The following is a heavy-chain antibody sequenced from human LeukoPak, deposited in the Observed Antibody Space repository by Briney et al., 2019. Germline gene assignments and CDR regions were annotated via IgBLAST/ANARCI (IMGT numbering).Heavy chain of an antibody. V-gene: IGHV4-30-2*01. CDR1: GGSIITGGYS. Sequence: PSETLSLTCAVSGGSIITGGYSWNWIRPPPGRGLEWIGYIYHTGSTYYNPSLKSRVTISVDRSRDQFSLTLSSVTAADTALYYCARGPRGGSGSFYLNYWGQGSLVTVSS. D-gene: IGHD3-10*01. CDR2: IYHTGST. J-gene: IGHJ4*02. CDR3: ARGPRGGSGSFYLNY.